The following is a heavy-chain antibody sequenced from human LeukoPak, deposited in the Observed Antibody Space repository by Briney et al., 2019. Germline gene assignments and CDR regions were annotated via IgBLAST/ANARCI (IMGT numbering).Heavy chain of an antibody. D-gene: IGHD4-17*01. J-gene: IGHJ4*02. Sequence: ASVKVSCKASGYTFTSYGISWVRQAPGQGLEWMGWISAYNGNTNYAQKFQGRVTMTRNTSISTAYMELSSLRSEDTAVYYCARGLGYGDFDNFDYWGQGTLVTVSS. CDR1: GYTFTSYG. CDR3: ARGLGYGDFDNFDY. V-gene: IGHV1-18*01. CDR2: ISAYNGNT.